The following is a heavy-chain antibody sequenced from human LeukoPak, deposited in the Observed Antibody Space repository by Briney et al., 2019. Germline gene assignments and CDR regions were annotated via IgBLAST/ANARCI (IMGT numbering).Heavy chain of an antibody. CDR3: AKDPRTFYGDLDY. V-gene: IGHV3-30*02. D-gene: IGHD4-17*01. CDR1: GFTFSSYG. J-gene: IGHJ4*02. Sequence: GGSLRLSCAASGFTFSSYGMHWVRQAPGKRLEWVAFIRYDGSNKYYADSVKGRFTISRDNSKNTLYLQMNSLRAEDTAVYYCAKDPRTFYGDLDYWGQGTLVTVSS. CDR2: IRYDGSNK.